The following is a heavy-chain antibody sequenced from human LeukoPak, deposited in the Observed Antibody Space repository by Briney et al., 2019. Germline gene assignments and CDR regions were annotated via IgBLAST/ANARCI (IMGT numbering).Heavy chain of an antibody. V-gene: IGHV3-21*01. Sequence: GGSLRLSCAASGFTFSSYAMSWVRQAPGKGLEWVSSISSSSSYIYYADSVKGRFTISRDNAKNSLYLQMNSLRAEDTAVYYCARERDTAMAYFDYWGQGTLVTVSS. D-gene: IGHD5-18*01. J-gene: IGHJ4*02. CDR2: ISSSSSYI. CDR3: ARERDTAMAYFDY. CDR1: GFTFSSYA.